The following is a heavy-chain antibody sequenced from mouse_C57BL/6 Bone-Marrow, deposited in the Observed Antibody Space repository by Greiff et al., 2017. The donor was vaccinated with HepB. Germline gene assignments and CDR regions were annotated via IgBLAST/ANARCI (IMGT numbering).Heavy chain of an antibody. D-gene: IGHD2-2*01. Sequence: EVKLVESGEGLVKPGGSLKLSCAASGFTFSSYAMSWVRQTPEKRLEWVAYISSGGDYIYYADTVKGRFTISIDNARNTLYLQMSSLKSEDTAMYYCTRDPVTTSWFAYWGQGTLVTVSA. J-gene: IGHJ3*01. CDR3: TRDPVTTSWFAY. V-gene: IGHV5-9-1*02. CDR1: GFTFSSYA. CDR2: ISSGGDYI.